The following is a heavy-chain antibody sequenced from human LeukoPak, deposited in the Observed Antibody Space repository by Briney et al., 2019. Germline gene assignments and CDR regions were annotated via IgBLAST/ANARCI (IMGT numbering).Heavy chain of an antibody. D-gene: IGHD3-3*01. V-gene: IGHV4-39*07. Sequence: SETLSLTCTVSGGSIRSSYYYWGWIRQPPGKGLEWIGEINHSGSTNYNPSLKSRVTISVDTSKNQFSLKLSSVTAADTAVYYCARGPRVYFGVVRYGMDVWGQGTTVTVSS. CDR2: INHSGST. J-gene: IGHJ6*02. CDR1: GGSIRSSYYY. CDR3: ARGPRVYFGVVRYGMDV.